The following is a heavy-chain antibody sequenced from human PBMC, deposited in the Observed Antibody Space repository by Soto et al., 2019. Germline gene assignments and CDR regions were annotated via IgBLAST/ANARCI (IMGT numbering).Heavy chain of an antibody. CDR3: AKKARGPGITTVVRSSPPYYYYGMDV. V-gene: IGHV3-23*01. CDR2: ISGSGGST. J-gene: IGHJ6*02. CDR1: GFTFSSYA. D-gene: IGHD4-17*01. Sequence: EVQLLESGGGLVQPGGSLRLSCAASGFTFSSYAMSWVRQAPGKGLEWVSAISGSGGSTYYADSVKGRFTISRDNSKNTLYLQMNSLRAEDTAVYYCAKKARGPGITTVVRSSPPYYYYGMDVWGQGTTVTVSS.